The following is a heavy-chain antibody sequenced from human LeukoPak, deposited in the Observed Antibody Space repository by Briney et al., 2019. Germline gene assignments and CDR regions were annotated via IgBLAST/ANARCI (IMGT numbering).Heavy chain of an antibody. CDR2: IYHSGST. CDR1: GYSISSGYY. V-gene: IGHV4-38-2*02. CDR3: ARDDYGDYELG. J-gene: IGHJ4*02. Sequence: SETLSLTCTVSGYSISSGYYWGWIRQPPGKGLEWIGSIYHSGSTYYNPSLKSRVTISVDTSKSQFSLKLSSVTAADTAVYYCARDDYGDYELGWGQGTLVTVSS. D-gene: IGHD4-17*01.